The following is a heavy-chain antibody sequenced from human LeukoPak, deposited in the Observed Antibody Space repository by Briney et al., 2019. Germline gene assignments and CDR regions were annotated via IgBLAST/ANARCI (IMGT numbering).Heavy chain of an antibody. D-gene: IGHD1-1*01. J-gene: IGHJ3*02. Sequence: KSSETLSLTCTVSGGSISGSSHYWSWIRQPPGKGLEWIGYIYHSGSTYYNPSLKSRVTISVDRSKNQFSLKLSSVTAADTAVYYCARGRENWRQMMGAFDIWGQGTMVTVSS. CDR3: ARGRENWRQMMGAFDI. CDR2: IYHSGST. CDR1: GGSISGSSHY. V-gene: IGHV4-30-2*01.